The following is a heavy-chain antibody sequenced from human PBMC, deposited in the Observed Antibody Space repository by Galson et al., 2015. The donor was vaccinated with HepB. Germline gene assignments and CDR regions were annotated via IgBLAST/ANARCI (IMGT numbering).Heavy chain of an antibody. CDR3: ALLLFGELLYYYGMDV. D-gene: IGHD3-10*01. CDR1: GGTFSSYT. V-gene: IGHV1-69*02. J-gene: IGHJ6*02. CDR2: IIPILGIA. Sequence: SVKVSCKASGGTFSSYTISWVRPAPGQGLEWMGRIIPILGIANYAQKFQGRVTITADKSTSTAYMEMSSLRSEDTAVYYCALLLFGELLYYYGMDVWGQGTTVTVSS.